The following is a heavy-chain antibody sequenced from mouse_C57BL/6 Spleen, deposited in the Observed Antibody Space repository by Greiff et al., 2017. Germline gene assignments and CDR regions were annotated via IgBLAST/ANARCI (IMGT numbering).Heavy chain of an antibody. CDR2: INPSSGYT. D-gene: IGHD1-1*01. CDR3: ARPQSRNAMDD. CDR1: GYTFTSYW. Sequence: QVQLKQSGAELAKPGASVKLSCKASGYTFTSYWMHWVKQRPGQGLEWIGYINPSSGYTKYNQKFKDKATLTADKSSSTAYMQLSSLTYEDSAVYYCARPQSRNAMDDWGQGTSVTVSS. V-gene: IGHV1-7*01. J-gene: IGHJ4*01.